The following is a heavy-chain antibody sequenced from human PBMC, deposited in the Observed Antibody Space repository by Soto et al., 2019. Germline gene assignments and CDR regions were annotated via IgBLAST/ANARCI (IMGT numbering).Heavy chain of an antibody. Sequence: QVQLVQSGAEVKKPGASVKVSCKASGYTFTSYGISWVRQAPGQGLEGMGWISSYNGDTNYAQNLQGRVTMTTDTSTSTADMELRSLRADDTAVYYCARSMATIGGSWFDPWGQGPLVTVSS. D-gene: IGHD5-12*01. CDR3: ARSMATIGGSWFDP. J-gene: IGHJ5*02. V-gene: IGHV1-18*04. CDR1: GYTFTSYG. CDR2: ISSYNGDT.